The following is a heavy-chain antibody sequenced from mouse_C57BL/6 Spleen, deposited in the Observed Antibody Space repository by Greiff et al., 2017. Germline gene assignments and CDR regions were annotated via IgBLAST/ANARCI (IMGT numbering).Heavy chain of an antibody. Sequence: VQLQQSGAELVRPGASVKLSCKASGYTFTDYYINWVKQRPGQGLEWISRIYPGSGNTYYNETFKGNATLTAEKSSSTAYMQLSSLTSEDSAVYFCARFDYDGAYWGQGTLVTVSA. J-gene: IGHJ3*01. D-gene: IGHD2-4*01. CDR3: ARFDYDGAY. V-gene: IGHV1-76*01. CDR2: IYPGSGNT. CDR1: GYTFTDYY.